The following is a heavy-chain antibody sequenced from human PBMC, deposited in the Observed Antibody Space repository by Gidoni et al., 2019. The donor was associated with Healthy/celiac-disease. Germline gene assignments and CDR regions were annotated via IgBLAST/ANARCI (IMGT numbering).Heavy chain of an antibody. D-gene: IGHD5-12*01. CDR1: GFTFSSYR. J-gene: IGHJ6*02. Sequence: EVQLVESGGGLVKPGGSLRLSCAASGFTFSSYRMNWVRQAPGKGLEWVSSISSSSSYIYYADSVKGRFTISRDNAKNSLYLQMNSLRAEDTAVYYCARDGRGYDYGDYYYGMDVWGQGTTVTVSS. CDR3: ARDGRGYDYGDYYYGMDV. V-gene: IGHV3-21*01. CDR2: ISSSSSYI.